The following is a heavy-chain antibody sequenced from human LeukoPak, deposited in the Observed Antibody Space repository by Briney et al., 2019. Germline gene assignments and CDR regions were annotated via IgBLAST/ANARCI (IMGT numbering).Heavy chain of an antibody. V-gene: IGHV1-2*02. Sequence: ASVKVSCKASGYTFTSYGISWVRQAPGQGLEWMGWINPNSGGTNYAQKFQGRVTMTRDTSISTAYMELSSLRSEDTAVYHCARGVTIFGVDIPSYYYYGMDVWGQGTTVTVSS. CDR2: INPNSGGT. J-gene: IGHJ6*02. D-gene: IGHD3-3*01. CDR3: ARGVTIFGVDIPSYYYYGMDV. CDR1: GYTFTSYG.